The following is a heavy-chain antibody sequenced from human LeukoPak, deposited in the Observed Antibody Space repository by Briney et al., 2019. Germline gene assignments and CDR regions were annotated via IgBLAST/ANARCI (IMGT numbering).Heavy chain of an antibody. CDR3: ATGAGLYDF. J-gene: IGHJ4*02. CDR2: ISTGSYYI. CDR1: GFTFSTYN. D-gene: IGHD2-15*01. Sequence: GGSLRLSCGASGFTFSTYNMIWVRQAPGKGLEWVSSISTGSYYIPYADSVRGRFTISRDDAKNSLYLHLNSLRADDTAVYYCATGAGLYDFWGQGTLVTVSS. V-gene: IGHV3-21*01.